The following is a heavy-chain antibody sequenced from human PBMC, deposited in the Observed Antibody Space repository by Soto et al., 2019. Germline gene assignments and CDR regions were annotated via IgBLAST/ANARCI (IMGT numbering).Heavy chain of an antibody. D-gene: IGHD2-2*01. CDR2: ISAYNGNT. V-gene: IGHV1-18*01. Sequence: ASGKVCCRASGYTLTSYGISWVRHAPGQGLEWMGWISAYNGNTNYAQKLQGRVTMTTDTSTSTAYMELRSLRSDDTAVYYCARLGYCISTSCYVGGGIGDYYYYGMDVWGQGTTVTVSS. CDR3: ARLGYCISTSCYVGGGIGDYYYYGMDV. J-gene: IGHJ6*02. CDR1: GYTLTSYG.